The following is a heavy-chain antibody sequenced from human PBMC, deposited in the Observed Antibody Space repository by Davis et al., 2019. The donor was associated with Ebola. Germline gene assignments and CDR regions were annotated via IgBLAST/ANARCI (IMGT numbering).Heavy chain of an antibody. CDR2: INPSGGST. CDR3: PRGRGHYESSGGDF. V-gene: IGHV1-46*01. D-gene: IGHD3-22*01. CDR1: GYTFTGYY. Sequence: SVKVSCKASGYTFTGYYMHWVRQAPGQGLEWMGIINPSGGSTTYAQKFQGRVTMTRDTSTRTVYMELSSLRSEATAVYYCPRGRGHYESSGGDFWGQGTLVTVSS. J-gene: IGHJ4*02.